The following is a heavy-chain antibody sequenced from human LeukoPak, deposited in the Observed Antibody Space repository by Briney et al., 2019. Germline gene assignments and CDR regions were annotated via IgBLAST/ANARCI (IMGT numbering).Heavy chain of an antibody. V-gene: IGHV4-39*07. CDR3: VTVVAANYYYYMDV. J-gene: IGHJ6*03. CDR2: IYYSGST. CDR1: GGSISSSSYY. Sequence: SETLSLTCTVSGGSISSSSYYWGWIRQPPGKGLEWIGSIYYSGSTYYNPSLKSRVTISVDTSKNQFSLKLSSVTAADTAVYYCVTVVAANYYYYMDVWGKGTTVTVSS. D-gene: IGHD2-15*01.